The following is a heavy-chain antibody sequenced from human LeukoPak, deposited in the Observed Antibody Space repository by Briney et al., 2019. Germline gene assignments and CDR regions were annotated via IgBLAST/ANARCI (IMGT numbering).Heavy chain of an antibody. D-gene: IGHD3-10*01. CDR3: ARRAITMVRGVIIQTEFDY. CDR1: GGSFSGYY. CDR2: INHSGST. J-gene: IGHJ4*02. V-gene: IGHV4-34*01. Sequence: SETLSLTCAVYGGSFSGYYWSWIRQPPGKGLEWIGEINHSGSTNYNPSLKSRVTISVDTSKNQFSLKLSSVTAADTAVYYCARRAITMVRGVIIQTEFDYWGQGTLVTVSS.